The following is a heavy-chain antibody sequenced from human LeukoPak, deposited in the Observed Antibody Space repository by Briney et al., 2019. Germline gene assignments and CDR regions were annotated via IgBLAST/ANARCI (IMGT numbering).Heavy chain of an antibody. J-gene: IGHJ4*02. CDR1: GFTFSTYT. CDR2: ISSSSSYI. CDR3: ARGQWPDF. D-gene: IGHD6-19*01. Sequence: SGGSLRLSCAASGFTFSTYTVNWVRQAPGKGLEWVSSISSSSSYIAYSDSVKGRFTISRDNAKNSLYLQMNSLRAEDTAVFYCARGQWPDFWGQGTLLIVSS. V-gene: IGHV3-21*01.